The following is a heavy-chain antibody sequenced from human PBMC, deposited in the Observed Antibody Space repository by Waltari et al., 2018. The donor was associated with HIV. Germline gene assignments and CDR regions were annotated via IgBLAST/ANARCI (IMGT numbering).Heavy chain of an antibody. CDR1: GGSISSSNW. CDR2: IYHSGST. D-gene: IGHD2-15*01. CDR3: ARVGTSGLGYCSGGSCYWVDP. J-gene: IGHJ5*02. Sequence: QVQLQESGPGLVKPSGTLSLTCAVSGGSISSSNWWSWVRQPPGKGLEWIGEIYHSGSTNYNPSLKSRVTISVDKSKNQFSLKLSSVTAADTAVYYCARVGTSGLGYCSGGSCYWVDPWGQGTLVTVSS. V-gene: IGHV4-4*02.